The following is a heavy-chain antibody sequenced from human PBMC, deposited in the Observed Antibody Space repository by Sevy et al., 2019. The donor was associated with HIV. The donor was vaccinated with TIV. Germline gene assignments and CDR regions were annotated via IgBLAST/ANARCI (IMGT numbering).Heavy chain of an antibody. CDR3: ARYQYSSTSLDY. Sequence: GGSLRLSCAASGFTFSSFWMTWVRQAPGKGLEWVANIKEDGSDKYYVDSLRGRFTISRDNSKNSLYLQMNSLRAEDTAVYYCARYQYSSTSLDYWGQGTLVTVSS. V-gene: IGHV3-7*03. J-gene: IGHJ4*02. CDR2: IKEDGSDK. CDR1: GFTFSSFW. D-gene: IGHD6-13*01.